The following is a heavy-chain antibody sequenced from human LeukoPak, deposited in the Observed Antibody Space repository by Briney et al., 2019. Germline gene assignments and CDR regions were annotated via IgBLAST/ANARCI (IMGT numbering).Heavy chain of an antibody. CDR3: ARSLGYLTQAAGY. D-gene: IGHD3-22*01. CDR2: INHSGRT. Sequence: PSETLSLTCAVYGGSFRGYYWSWMPHPPGKGREGIGEINHSGRTNYNPSLKSRVTISVDTSKNQFSLKLSSVTAADTAVYYCARSLGYLTQAAGYWGQGTLVTVSS. V-gene: IGHV4-34*01. J-gene: IGHJ4*02. CDR1: GGSFRGYY.